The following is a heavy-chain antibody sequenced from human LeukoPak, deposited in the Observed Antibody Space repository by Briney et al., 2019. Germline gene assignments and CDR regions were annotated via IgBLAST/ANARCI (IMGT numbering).Heavy chain of an antibody. V-gene: IGHV3-9*01. Sequence: GGPLRLSCAASGFIFDDYAMHWVRQVPGKGLELVSGISWNSGSRGYADSVKGRFTISRDNARNSLYLQMNSLRPDDTALYYCAKDSSAPLEYSSNWMGFDNWGQGTLVTVSS. CDR3: AKDSSAPLEYSSNWMGFDN. D-gene: IGHD6-13*01. J-gene: IGHJ4*02. CDR2: ISWNSGSR. CDR1: GFIFDDYA.